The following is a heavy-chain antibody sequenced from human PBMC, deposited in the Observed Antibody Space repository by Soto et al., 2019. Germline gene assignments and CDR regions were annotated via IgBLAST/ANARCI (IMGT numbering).Heavy chain of an antibody. CDR2: ISSDGATI. Sequence: PGGSLRLSCEVSGLTFSKFEMTWARQAPGQGLEWVSSISSDGATIYYADSVKGRFTISRDNDKNLLYLQMNSLKGEDTATYYCVRVGIVARPYWGQGTPVTVSS. J-gene: IGHJ4*02. V-gene: IGHV3-48*03. CDR1: GLTFSKFE. CDR3: VRVGIVARPY. D-gene: IGHD2-21*01.